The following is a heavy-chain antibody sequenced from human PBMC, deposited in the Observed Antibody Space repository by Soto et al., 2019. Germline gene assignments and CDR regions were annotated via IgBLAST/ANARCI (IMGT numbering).Heavy chain of an antibody. CDR1: GYTFTSYG. CDR3: ARDGTRGSYNWNNPGTDY. CDR2: ISAYNGNT. V-gene: IGHV1-18*04. D-gene: IGHD1-20*01. Sequence: QVQLVQSGAEVKKPGASVKVSCKASGYTFTSYGISWVRQAPGQGLEWMGWISAYNGNTNYAQKLQGRVTMTTDTSTSTAYMKLRSLRSDDTAVYYCARDGTRGSYNWNNPGTDYWGQGTLVTVSS. J-gene: IGHJ4*02.